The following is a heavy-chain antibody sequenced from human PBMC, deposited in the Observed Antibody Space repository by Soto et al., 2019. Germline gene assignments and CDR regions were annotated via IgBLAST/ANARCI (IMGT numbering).Heavy chain of an antibody. Sequence: QAQVVQSGAEVRKPGSSVKLSCKASEGTFNSYAIAWVRQAPGQGLEWVGGIIPYYNTLNYAQKFQDRVTITADDSTNTVYMVLSSLRSDDTAVYFCASGASRWYPYCFDSWAQGTLVTVSS. CDR3: ASGASRWYPYCFDS. V-gene: IGHV1-69*01. CDR1: EGTFNSYA. D-gene: IGHD6-13*01. J-gene: IGHJ4*02. CDR2: IIPYYNTL.